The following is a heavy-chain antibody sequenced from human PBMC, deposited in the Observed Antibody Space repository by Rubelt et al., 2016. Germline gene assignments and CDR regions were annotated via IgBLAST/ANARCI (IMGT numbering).Heavy chain of an antibody. Sequence: QVQLQESGPGLVKPSETLSLTCTVSGGSIIPYCWSWIRQPPGKGLEWIGYILYTGTTDYNPSLKSRVTISVDTSKNHFSLKLSSVTAADTAVYYCASSTVTNRYWYFDLWGRGTLVTVSS. CDR1: GGSIIPYC. J-gene: IGHJ2*01. V-gene: IGHV4-59*08. CDR2: ILYTGTT. CDR3: ASSTVTNRYWYFDL. D-gene: IGHD4-17*01.